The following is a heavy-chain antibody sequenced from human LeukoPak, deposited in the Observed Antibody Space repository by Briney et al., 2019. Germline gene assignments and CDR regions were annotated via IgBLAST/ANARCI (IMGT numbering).Heavy chain of an antibody. CDR2: KDSGGST. J-gene: IGHJ4*02. D-gene: IGHD3-3*01. CDR1: GFTVSSTY. Sequence: GGSLRLSYAASGFTVSSTYMSWVRQTPGKGLEWVSVKDSGGSTYYADSVKGRFTISRDNSKNTLYLQMNSLRAEDTAVYYCARDLLEWYFDYWGQGTLVTVSS. CDR3: ARDLLEWYFDY. V-gene: IGHV3-66*01.